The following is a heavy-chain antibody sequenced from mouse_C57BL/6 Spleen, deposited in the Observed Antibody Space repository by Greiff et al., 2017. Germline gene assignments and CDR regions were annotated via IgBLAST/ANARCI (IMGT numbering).Heavy chain of an antibody. D-gene: IGHD2-4*01. CDR2: ISYDGSN. J-gene: IGHJ3*01. CDR3: ARERTDYPFAY. CDR1: GYSITSGYY. Sequence: DVKLQESGPGLVKPSQSLSLTCSVTGYSITSGYYWNWIRQFPGNKLEWMGYISYDGSNNYNPSLKNRISITRDTSKNQFFLKLNSVTTEDTATYYCARERTDYPFAYWGQGTLVTVSA. V-gene: IGHV3-6*01.